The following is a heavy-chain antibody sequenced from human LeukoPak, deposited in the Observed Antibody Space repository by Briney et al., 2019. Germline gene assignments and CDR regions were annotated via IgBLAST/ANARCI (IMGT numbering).Heavy chain of an antibody. CDR3: ARRGGSGRAFDI. CDR1: GGSFSGYY. J-gene: IGHJ3*02. V-gene: IGHV4-34*01. CDR2: INHSGST. D-gene: IGHD1-26*01. Sequence: SETLSLTCAVYGGSFSGYYWSWIRQPPGKGLEWIGEINHSGSTNYSPSLKSRVTTPVDTSKNQFSLKLNSVTATDTAVYYCARRGGSGRAFDIWGQGTMVTVSS.